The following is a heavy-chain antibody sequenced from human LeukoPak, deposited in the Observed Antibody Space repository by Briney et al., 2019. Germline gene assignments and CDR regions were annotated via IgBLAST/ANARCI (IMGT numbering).Heavy chain of an antibody. CDR1: GFTFSTYN. D-gene: IGHD4-17*01. V-gene: IGHV3-21*01. Sequence: GGSLKFSGAASGFTFSTYNMTWVRQAPGKGLEWVSSISTSGSSTFYADSMKGRFTISRDNAKSSLYLQMSSLRAEDTAVYYCAREPGNNGDLDYWGQGTLVTVSS. CDR3: AREPGNNGDLDY. J-gene: IGHJ4*02. CDR2: ISTSGSST.